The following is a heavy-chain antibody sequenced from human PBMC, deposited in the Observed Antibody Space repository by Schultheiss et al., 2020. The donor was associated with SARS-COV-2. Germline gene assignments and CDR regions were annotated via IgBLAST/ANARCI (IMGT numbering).Heavy chain of an antibody. J-gene: IGHJ6*03. Sequence: GESLKISCAASGFTFSSYAMSWVRQAPGKGLEWVSAISGSGGSTYYADSVKGRFTISRDNSKNTLYLQMNSLRAEDTAVYYCAKGRGYDYYYMDVRGKGTTVTVSS. CDR1: GFTFSSYA. CDR3: AKGRGYDYYYMDV. D-gene: IGHD3-16*01. V-gene: IGHV3-23*01. CDR2: ISGSGGST.